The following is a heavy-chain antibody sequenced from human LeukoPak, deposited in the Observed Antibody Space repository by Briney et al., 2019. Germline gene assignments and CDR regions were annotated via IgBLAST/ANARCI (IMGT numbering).Heavy chain of an antibody. CDR2: ISGSGGST. Sequence: GGSLRLSCAASGFTVSSNYMSWVRQAPGKGLEWVSAISGSGGSTYYADSVKGRFTISRDNSKNTLYLQMNSLRAEDTAVYYRAKVRGWLQYDYWGQGTLVTVSS. J-gene: IGHJ4*02. D-gene: IGHD5-24*01. CDR3: AKVRGWLQYDY. CDR1: GFTVSSNY. V-gene: IGHV3-23*01.